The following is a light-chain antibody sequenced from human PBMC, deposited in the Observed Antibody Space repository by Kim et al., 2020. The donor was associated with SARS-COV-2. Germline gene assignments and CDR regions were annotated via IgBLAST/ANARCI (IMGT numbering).Light chain of an antibody. J-gene: IGKJ5*01. CDR3: QQYTSSPIT. CDR2: DAS. CDR1: QSVTSTY. V-gene: IGKV3-20*01. Sequence: EIVLTQYPGTLSLSPGERATLSCRASQSVTSTYLAWYQQKAGQAPRLLIYDASSRATGIPDRFSGSGSGTDFSLTISRLEPEDFAVYFCQQYTSSPITFGHGTRLEIK.